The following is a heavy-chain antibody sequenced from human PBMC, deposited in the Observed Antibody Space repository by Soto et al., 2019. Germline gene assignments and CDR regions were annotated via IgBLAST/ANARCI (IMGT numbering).Heavy chain of an antibody. CDR2: INHSGST. V-gene: IGHV4-34*01. Sequence: PSETLSLTCAVYGGSFSGYYWSWIRQPPGKGLEWIGEINHSGSTNYNPSLKSRVTISVDTSKNQLSLKLSSVTAADTAVYYCASSGGHCSGGSCYSKRGPRYFDYWGQGTLVTVSS. CDR3: ASSGGHCSGGSCYSKRGPRYFDY. CDR1: GGSFSGYY. J-gene: IGHJ4*02. D-gene: IGHD2-15*01.